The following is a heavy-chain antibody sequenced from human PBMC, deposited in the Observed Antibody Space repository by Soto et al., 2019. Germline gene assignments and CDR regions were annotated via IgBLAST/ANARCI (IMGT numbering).Heavy chain of an antibody. Sequence: ASVKVSCKASGHTFSTYAMHWVRQAPGQRLEWMGWINAGNGNTKYSQKFQGRVTITRDTSASTAYMELSSLRSEDTAVYYCARDWEQQLVDYYYGMDVWGQGTTVTVSS. CDR2: INAGNGNT. J-gene: IGHJ6*02. CDR1: GHTFSTYA. D-gene: IGHD6-13*01. CDR3: ARDWEQQLVDYYYGMDV. V-gene: IGHV1-3*01.